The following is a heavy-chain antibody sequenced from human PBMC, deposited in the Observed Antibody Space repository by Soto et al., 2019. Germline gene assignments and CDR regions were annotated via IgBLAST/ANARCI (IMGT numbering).Heavy chain of an antibody. Sequence: EVQLLESGGGLALPGGSLRLSCAASGFTFSDFVMNWVRQAPGKGLEWVSGIRSSGDKTYYADSVKGRFTISRDNSNNTLYLHMTSLKADDTAVYHCAKVLRYCDWDSCLDHWGRGTLVTLSS. CDR3: AKVLRYCDWDSCLDH. CDR2: IRSSGDKT. CDR1: GFTFSDFV. D-gene: IGHD3-9*01. J-gene: IGHJ2*01. V-gene: IGHV3-23*01.